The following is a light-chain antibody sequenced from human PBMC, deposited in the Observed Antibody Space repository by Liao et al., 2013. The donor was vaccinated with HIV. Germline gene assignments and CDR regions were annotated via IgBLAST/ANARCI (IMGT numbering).Light chain of an antibody. V-gene: IGLV3-1*01. CDR3: QAWDRNTAI. J-gene: IGLJ2*01. CDR2: QDV. CDR1: NLGSRY. Sequence: SYEVTQPSSLSVSPGHTAAITCSGDNLGSRYISWFQQRPGQPPLLVIFQDVKRPSGIPERFSGSNSGNTATLTISGTQPTDEADYYCQAWDRNTAIFGGGTKLTVL.